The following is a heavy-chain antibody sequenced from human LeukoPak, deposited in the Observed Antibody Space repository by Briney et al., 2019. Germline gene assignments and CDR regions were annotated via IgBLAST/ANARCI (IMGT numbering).Heavy chain of an antibody. J-gene: IGHJ4*02. CDR2: MNPNNGNT. Sequence: ASVKVSCKASGYTFTSYDINWVRQATGQGLEWMGWMNPNNGNTNYAQKLQGRVTMTTDTSTSTAYMELRSLRSDDTAVYYCARLSGSGYPGYWGQGTLVTVST. CDR1: GYTFTSYD. V-gene: IGHV1-18*01. D-gene: IGHD5-12*01. CDR3: ARLSGSGYPGY.